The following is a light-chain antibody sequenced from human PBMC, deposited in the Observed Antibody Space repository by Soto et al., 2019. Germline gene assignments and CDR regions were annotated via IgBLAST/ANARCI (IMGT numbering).Light chain of an antibody. Sequence: DIVMTQSPDSLAVSLCERATINCKSSQTVLHSSNNKDYLTWYQQKPGQPPKLLIYWASTREFGVPDRFSGSGSGTDFTLTISRLQAEDVAVYYCQXYYSTPRTCGHGTKVDIK. CDR3: QXYYSTPRT. CDR1: QTVLHSSNNKDY. V-gene: IGKV4-1*01. J-gene: IGKJ1*01. CDR2: WAS.